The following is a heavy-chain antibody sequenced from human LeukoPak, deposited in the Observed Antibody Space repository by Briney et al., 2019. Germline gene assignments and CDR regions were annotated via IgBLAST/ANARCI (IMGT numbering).Heavy chain of an antibody. CDR3: SIDPVYNYCMDV. CDR1: GDSISRHSSA. V-gene: IGHV6-1*01. J-gene: IGHJ6*02. Sequence: SQTLSLTCAISGDSISRHSSAWNWIRQSPSRGLEWLGRTYYRSKWYHDYAVSVRSRISINPDTSKNQFSLQLTSVTPEDTAVYYWSIDPVYNYCMDVWGQGTTVTVSS. CDR2: TYYRSKWYH.